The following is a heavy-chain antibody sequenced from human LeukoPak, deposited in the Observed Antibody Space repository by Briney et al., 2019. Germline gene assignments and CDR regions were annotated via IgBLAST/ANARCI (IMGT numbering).Heavy chain of an antibody. Sequence: ASVKVSCKASGYTFTTHSINWLRQAPGQGLEWMGWINTNTGNPTYAQGFTGRFVFSLDTSVSTAYLQISSLKAEDTAVYYCASQDCSSTSCYGEAWGQGTLVTVSS. CDR2: INTNTGNP. CDR3: ASQDCSSTSCYGEA. J-gene: IGHJ5*02. CDR1: GYTFTTHS. D-gene: IGHD2-2*01. V-gene: IGHV7-4-1*02.